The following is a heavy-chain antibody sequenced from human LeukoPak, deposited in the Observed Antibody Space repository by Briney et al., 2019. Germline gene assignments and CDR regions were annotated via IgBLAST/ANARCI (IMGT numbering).Heavy chain of an antibody. Sequence: PSETLSLTCTVSGGSISSSSAYWGWIRQPPGKGLEWIGRIYYSKNTYYNPSLKSRVTTSADTSKNQFSLTLGAVSATDPAVYYCVSPRGFSYGYFDYWGQGSLVSVSP. CDR2: IYYSKNT. V-gene: IGHV4-39*01. CDR3: VSPRGFSYGYFDY. J-gene: IGHJ4*02. CDR1: GGSISSSSAY. D-gene: IGHD5-18*01.